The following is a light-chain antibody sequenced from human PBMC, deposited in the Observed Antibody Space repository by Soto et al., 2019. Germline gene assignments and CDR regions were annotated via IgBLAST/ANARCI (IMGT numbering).Light chain of an antibody. CDR3: QQYNNWPPWT. Sequence: EIVMTQSPAILSVSPGERATLSCRASQSVSSNLAWYQQKPGQAPRLLIYAASTRATGIPVRFSGSWSGTEFTLTISSLQSEDFAVYYCQQYNNWPPWTFGQGTKVDIK. V-gene: IGKV3-15*01. CDR2: AAS. CDR1: QSVSSN. J-gene: IGKJ1*01.